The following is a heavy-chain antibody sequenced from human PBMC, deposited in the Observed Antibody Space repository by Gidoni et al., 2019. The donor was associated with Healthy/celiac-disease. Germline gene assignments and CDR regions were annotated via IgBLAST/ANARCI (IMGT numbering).Heavy chain of an antibody. CDR3: ARATKKQQQLVDFDY. CDR2: INTNTGNP. V-gene: IGHV7-4-1*02. D-gene: IGHD6-13*01. CDR1: GYTFTSYA. Sequence: QVQLVQSGSELKTPGASVTVSCQASGYTFTSYAMNWVRQEPGQGLEWMGWINTNTGNPTYAQGFTGRFVFSLDTSVSTAYLQISSLKAEDTAVYYCARATKKQQQLVDFDYWGQGTLVTVSS. J-gene: IGHJ4*02.